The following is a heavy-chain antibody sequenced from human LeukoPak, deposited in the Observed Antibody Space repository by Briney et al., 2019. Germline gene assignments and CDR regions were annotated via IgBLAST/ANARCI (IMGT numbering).Heavy chain of an antibody. Sequence: SGGSLRLSCVTSGFTFDDYGMSWVRQVPGKGLEWVAAVNWNGGGTGYADSVKGRFTVPRDNAKNSLFLQMKSLRAEDTALYYCARGSLTVTSIYKYYSMDVWGKGTTATVSS. CDR2: VNWNGGGT. CDR1: GFTFDDYG. CDR3: ARGSLTVTSIYKYYSMDV. J-gene: IGHJ6*03. D-gene: IGHD4-11*01. V-gene: IGHV3-20*04.